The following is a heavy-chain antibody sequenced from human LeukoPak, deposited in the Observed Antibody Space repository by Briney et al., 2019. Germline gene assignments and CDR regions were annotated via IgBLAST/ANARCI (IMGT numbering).Heavy chain of an antibody. J-gene: IGHJ6*03. D-gene: IGHD3-3*01. CDR3: ARGRAIFGVALYNYYYMDV. Sequence: SETLSLTCAVYGGSFSGYYWSWIRQPPGKGLEWIGEINHSGSTNYNPSLKSRVTISVDTSKNQFSLKLSSVTAADTAVYYCARGRAIFGVALYNYYYMDVWGKGTTVTVSS. CDR2: INHSGST. CDR1: GGSFSGYY. V-gene: IGHV4-34*01.